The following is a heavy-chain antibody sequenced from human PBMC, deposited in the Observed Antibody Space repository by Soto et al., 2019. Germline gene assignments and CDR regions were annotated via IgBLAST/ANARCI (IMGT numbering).Heavy chain of an antibody. CDR2: IWYDGSNK. Sequence: QVQLVESGGGVVQPGRSLRLSCAASGFTFSSYGMHWVRQAPGKGLEWVAVIWYDGSNKYYADSVKGRFTISRDNSKNALYLQMNSLRAEDTAVYYCARGPYYCDYWGQGTLVTVSS. CDR3: ARGPYYCDY. V-gene: IGHV3-33*01. CDR1: GFTFSSYG. J-gene: IGHJ4*02.